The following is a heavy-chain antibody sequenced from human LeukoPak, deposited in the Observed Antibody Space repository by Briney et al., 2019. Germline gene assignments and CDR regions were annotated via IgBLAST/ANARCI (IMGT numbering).Heavy chain of an antibody. J-gene: IGHJ4*02. CDR2: IYPNNSTR. V-gene: IGHV1-8*01. CDR3: AGGKVLFDY. Sequence: GASVKVSCKASGYTFINFPLSWVRQAPGQGPEWVGWIYPNNSTRGYAKSFQGRVLMTRDTSISTAYMELRSLKSEDTAVYYCAGGKVLFDYWGQGTLVAVSS. CDR1: GYTFINFP.